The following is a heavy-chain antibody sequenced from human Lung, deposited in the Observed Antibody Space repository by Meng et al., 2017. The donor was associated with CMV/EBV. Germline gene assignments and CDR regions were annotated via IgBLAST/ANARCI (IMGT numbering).Heavy chain of an antibody. CDR3: ARGKGSYYYYYGMDV. CDR2: MNPNSGNT. V-gene: IGHV1-8*01. J-gene: IGHJ6*02. Sequence: ASVKVSXKASGYTFTSYDINWVRQATGQGLEWMGWMNPNSGNTGYAQKFQGRVTMTRNTSISTAYMELSSLRSEDTAVYYCARGKGSYYYYYGMDVWGQGTXVTGSS. CDR1: GYTFTSYD. D-gene: IGHD5-18*01.